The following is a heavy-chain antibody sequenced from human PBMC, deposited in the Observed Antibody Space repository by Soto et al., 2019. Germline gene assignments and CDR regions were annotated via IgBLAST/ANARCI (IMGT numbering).Heavy chain of an antibody. V-gene: IGHV3-21*01. CDR3: AREGQWLVTGYFDY. J-gene: IGHJ4*02. Sequence: GGSLRLSCAASGFTFSSYSMNWVRQAPGKGLEWVSSISSSSSYIYYADSVKGRFTISRDNAKNSLYLQMNSLRAEDTAVYYCAREGQWLVTGYFDYWGQGTLVTVSS. CDR2: ISSSSSYI. D-gene: IGHD6-19*01. CDR1: GFTFSSYS.